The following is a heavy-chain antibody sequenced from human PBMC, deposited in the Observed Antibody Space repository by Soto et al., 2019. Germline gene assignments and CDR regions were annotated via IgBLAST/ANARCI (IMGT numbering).Heavy chain of an antibody. CDR2: ISGSGGST. V-gene: IGHV3-23*01. CDR1: GFTFSSYA. CDR3: AKEPYYGSGSYRNIFDY. J-gene: IGHJ4*02. D-gene: IGHD3-10*01. Sequence: GGSLRLSFAASGFTFSSYAMSWVRQAPGKGLEWVSAISGSGGSTYYADSVKGRFTISRDNSKNTLYLQMNSLRAEDTAVYYCAKEPYYGSGSYRNIFDYWGQGTLVTVSS.